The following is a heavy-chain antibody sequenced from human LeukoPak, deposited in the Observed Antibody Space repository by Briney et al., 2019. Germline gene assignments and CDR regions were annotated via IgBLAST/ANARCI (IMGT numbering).Heavy chain of an antibody. CDR1: GFTFSSYG. CDR3: ARSTTHPYYNYMDV. D-gene: IGHD4-17*01. J-gene: IGHJ6*03. Sequence: GGSLRLSCAASGFTFSSYGMHWVRQAPGEGLVWVSRINSDGSTITYADSVKGRFTISRDNAKNTLYLQMNSLRVEDTAVYYCARSTTHPYYNYMDVWGKGTTVTLSS. V-gene: IGHV3-74*01. CDR2: INSDGSTI.